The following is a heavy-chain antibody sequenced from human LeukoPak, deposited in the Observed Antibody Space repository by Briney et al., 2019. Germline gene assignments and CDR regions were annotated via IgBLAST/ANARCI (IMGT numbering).Heavy chain of an antibody. CDR2: ISGSGGST. Sequence: PGGSLRLSCAASGFTFSSYAMSWVRQAPGKGLEWASAISGSGGSTYYADSVKGRFTISRDNSKNTLYLQMNSLRAEDTAVYYCAKDGEYCSGGSCYRPPFDYWGQGTLVTVSS. CDR1: GFTFSSYA. J-gene: IGHJ4*02. V-gene: IGHV3-23*01. CDR3: AKDGEYCSGGSCYRPPFDY. D-gene: IGHD2-15*01.